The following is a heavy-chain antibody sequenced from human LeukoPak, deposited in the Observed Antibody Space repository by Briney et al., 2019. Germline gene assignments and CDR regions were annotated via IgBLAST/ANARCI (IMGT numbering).Heavy chain of an antibody. D-gene: IGHD6-13*01. V-gene: IGHV3-48*02. CDR1: GFTFSSFD. CDR3: ARYPSVAATGWGRWFDH. Sequence: GGSLRLSCAASGFTFSSFDMNWVRHTPGRGLEWISYISSSSSTIYYADSVKGRFTISRDNAKSSLYLQMNSLRDEDTAVYYCARYPSVAATGWGRWFDHWGQGTLVTVSS. J-gene: IGHJ5*02. CDR2: ISSSSSTI.